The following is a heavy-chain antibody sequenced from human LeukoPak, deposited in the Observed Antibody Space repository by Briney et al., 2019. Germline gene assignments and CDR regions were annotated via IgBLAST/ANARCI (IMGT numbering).Heavy chain of an antibody. J-gene: IGHJ4*02. CDR2: IYYSGST. D-gene: IGHD3-3*01. Sequence: PSETLSLTCTVSGGSISSSSYYWGWIRQPPGKGLEWIGSIYYSGSTYYNPSLKSRVTISVDTSKNQFSPKLSSVTAADTAVYYCARRGRHYDFWSGYYKRKGYFDYWGQGTLVTVSS. V-gene: IGHV4-39*01. CDR1: GGSISSSSYY. CDR3: ARRGRHYDFWSGYYKRKGYFDY.